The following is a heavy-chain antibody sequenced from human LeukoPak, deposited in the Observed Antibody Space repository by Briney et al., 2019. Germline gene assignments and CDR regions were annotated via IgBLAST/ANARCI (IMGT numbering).Heavy chain of an antibody. CDR2: ISSSSSYI. D-gene: IGHD6-6*01. CDR1: GFTFSSYS. CDR3: ASPSIAPDSD. J-gene: IGHJ4*02. Sequence: GGSRRLSCAASGFTFSSYSMNWVRQAPGKGLEWVSSISSSSSYIYYADSVKGRFTISRDNAKNSLYLQMNSLRAEDTAVYYCASPSIAPDSDWGQGTLVTVSS. V-gene: IGHV3-21*01.